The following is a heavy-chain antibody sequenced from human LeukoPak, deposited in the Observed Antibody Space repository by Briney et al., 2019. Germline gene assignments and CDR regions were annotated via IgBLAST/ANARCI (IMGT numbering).Heavy chain of an antibody. CDR1: GASIGSYY. D-gene: IGHD3-22*01. CDR2: LYTSGST. J-gene: IGHJ6*03. V-gene: IGHV4-4*07. CDR3: ARDYYDTSGFYGRGGYYYMDV. Sequence: SETLSLTCTVSGASIGSYYWSWIRQPAGKGLEWIGRLYTSGSTNYNPSLKSRVTISVDKSKNQFSLKLSSVTAADTAVHYCARDYYDTSGFYGRGGYYYMDVWGKGTTVTVSS.